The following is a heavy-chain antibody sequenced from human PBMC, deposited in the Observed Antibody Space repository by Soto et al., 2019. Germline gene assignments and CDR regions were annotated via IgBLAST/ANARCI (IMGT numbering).Heavy chain of an antibody. CDR2: IYHSGST. Sequence: SETLSLTCAVSGGPISSGGYSWSWIRQPPGKGLEWIGYIYHSGSTYYNPSLKSRVTISVDRSKDQFSLKLSSVTAADTAVYYCAGGPGVARNYWGQGTLVTVSS. CDR1: GGPISSGGYS. D-gene: IGHD5-12*01. V-gene: IGHV4-30-2*01. CDR3: AGGPGVARNY. J-gene: IGHJ4*02.